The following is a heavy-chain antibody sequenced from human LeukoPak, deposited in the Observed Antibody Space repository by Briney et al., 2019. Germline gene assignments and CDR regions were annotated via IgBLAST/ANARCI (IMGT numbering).Heavy chain of an antibody. CDR3: ARGAMKTNYYHDYFDY. CDR2: ISSSVSTI. Sequence: GGSLRLSCAASGFSFSSYEMNWVRQAPGKGLEWVSYISSSVSTIHYADSVKGRFTISRDNAKNSLYLQMNSLRVEDTAVYYCARGAMKTNYYHDYFDYWGQGTLVTVSS. J-gene: IGHJ4*02. V-gene: IGHV3-48*03. CDR1: GFSFSSYE. D-gene: IGHD1-26*01.